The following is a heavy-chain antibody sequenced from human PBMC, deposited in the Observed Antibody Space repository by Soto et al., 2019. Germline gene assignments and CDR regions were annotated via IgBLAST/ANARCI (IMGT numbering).Heavy chain of an antibody. CDR1: GFTFSIYS. CDR2: IGGIDSAI. D-gene: IGHD3-3*01. Sequence: PGGSLRLSCAASGFTFSIYSMNWVRQAPGKGLEWISYIGGIDSAIAYADSVRGRFTISRDNAQNSLYLQMDSLRAEDTAVYYCARVSDMWRGYLSPVDYWGQGPLVTVSS. CDR3: ARVSDMWRGYLSPVDY. J-gene: IGHJ4*02. V-gene: IGHV3-48*01.